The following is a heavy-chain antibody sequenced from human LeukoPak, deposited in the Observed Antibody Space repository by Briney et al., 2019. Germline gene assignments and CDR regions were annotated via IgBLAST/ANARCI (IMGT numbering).Heavy chain of an antibody. D-gene: IGHD5-18*01. J-gene: IGHJ3*02. V-gene: IGHV3-23*01. CDR2: ISGSGGTT. CDR1: GFTVSSNY. Sequence: GGSLRLSCAASGFTVSSNYMSWVRQAPGKGLEWVSAISGSGGTTYYADSVKGRFTISRDNSKNTLYLQMNSLRAEDTAVYYCAKGRGYGNHDAFDIWGQGTMVTVSS. CDR3: AKGRGYGNHDAFDI.